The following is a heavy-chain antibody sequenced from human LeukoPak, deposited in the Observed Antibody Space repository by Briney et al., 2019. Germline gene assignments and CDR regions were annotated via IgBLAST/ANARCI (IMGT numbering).Heavy chain of an antibody. V-gene: IGHV2-5*02. CDR2: IYWDDDK. Sequence: SGPTLVNPTQTLTLTCTFSGFSLSTSGVAVGWIRQPPGKALEWLALIYWDDDKRYSPSLKSRLSITKDTSKNQVVLTMTNMDPVATATYYCAHSEDTALVHDAFDIWGQGTMVTVSS. J-gene: IGHJ3*02. CDR1: GFSLSTSGVA. CDR3: AHSEDTALVHDAFDI. D-gene: IGHD5-18*01.